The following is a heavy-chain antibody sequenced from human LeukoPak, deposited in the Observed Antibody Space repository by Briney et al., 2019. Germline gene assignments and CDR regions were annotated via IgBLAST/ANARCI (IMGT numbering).Heavy chain of an antibody. V-gene: IGHV4-39*01. Sequence: GSLRLSCAASGFTFSSYAMSWVRQPPGKGLEWIGSISYSGSTYYNPSLKSRVTISVDTSKNQFSLKLSSVTAADTAVYYCARPYPGERGQGTLVTVSS. CDR3: ARPYPGE. D-gene: IGHD7-27*01. CDR1: GFTFSSYA. CDR2: ISYSGST. J-gene: IGHJ4*02.